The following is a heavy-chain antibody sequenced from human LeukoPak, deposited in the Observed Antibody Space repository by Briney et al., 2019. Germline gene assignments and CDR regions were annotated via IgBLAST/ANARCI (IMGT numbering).Heavy chain of an antibody. CDR1: GGSFSGYY. CDR2: IYYSGST. Sequence: PSETLSLTCAVYGGSFSGYYWSWIRQPPGKGLEWIGYIYYSGSTNYNPSLKSRVTISVDTSKNQFSLKLSSVTAADTAVYYCARASSWYQPGGYYFDYWGQGTLVTVSS. J-gene: IGHJ4*02. D-gene: IGHD6-13*01. V-gene: IGHV4-59*01. CDR3: ARASSWYQPGGYYFDY.